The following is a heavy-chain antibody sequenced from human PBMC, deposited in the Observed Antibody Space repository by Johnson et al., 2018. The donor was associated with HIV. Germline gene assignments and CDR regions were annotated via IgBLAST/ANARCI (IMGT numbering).Heavy chain of an antibody. D-gene: IGHD2-15*01. CDR1: AFTFSNYA. J-gene: IGHJ3*02. Sequence: QVQLVESGGGVVQPGRSLRLACAASAFTFSNYAMHWVRQAPGKGLEWVAVISYDGSSKYYAESLKGRISISRDNSMNTLYLQMNSLRAEDTAVYYCATFGYTSGGDAFDIWGQGTMVTVSS. CDR2: ISYDGSSK. V-gene: IGHV3-30-3*01. CDR3: ATFGYTSGGDAFDI.